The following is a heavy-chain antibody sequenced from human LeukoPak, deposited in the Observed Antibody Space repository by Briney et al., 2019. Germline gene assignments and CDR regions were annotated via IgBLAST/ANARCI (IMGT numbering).Heavy chain of an antibody. Sequence: SQTLSLTCTVSGGSISRYYWSWIRQPAGKGLEWIGRIYTSGSPNYNPSLESRVTMSVDTSKNQFSLKLTSVTAADTAVYYCAMNSENYLNFDYWGQGTLVTVSS. CDR2: IYTSGSP. V-gene: IGHV4-4*07. CDR3: AMNSENYLNFDY. CDR1: GGSISRYY. J-gene: IGHJ4*02. D-gene: IGHD1-26*01.